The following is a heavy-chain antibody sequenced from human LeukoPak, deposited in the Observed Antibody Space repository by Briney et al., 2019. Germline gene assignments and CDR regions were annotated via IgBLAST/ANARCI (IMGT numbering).Heavy chain of an antibody. Sequence: ASVKISCKVSGYTFTDYYMHRVQQAPGKGLEWMGLVDPEDGETIYAEKFQGRVTITADTSTDTAYMELSSLRSEDTAVYYCATATGAMVADFDYWGQGTLVTVSS. CDR1: GYTFTDYY. V-gene: IGHV1-69-2*01. J-gene: IGHJ4*02. CDR3: ATATGAMVADFDY. CDR2: VDPEDGET. D-gene: IGHD3-10*01.